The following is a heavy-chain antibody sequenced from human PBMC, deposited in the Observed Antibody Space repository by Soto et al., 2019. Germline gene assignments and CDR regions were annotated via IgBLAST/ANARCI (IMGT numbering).Heavy chain of an antibody. CDR1: GFTFSSYS. Sequence: GGSLRLSCAASGFTFSSYSINWVRQAPGKGLEWVSSISSSSIYIYYADSVKGRFTISRDNAKNSLYLQMNSLRAEDTAVYYCARLPQWVMEVWGQGNRGTVS. J-gene: IGHJ6*02. CDR3: ARLPQWVMEV. CDR2: ISSSSIYI. V-gene: IGHV3-21*01. D-gene: IGHD1-26*01.